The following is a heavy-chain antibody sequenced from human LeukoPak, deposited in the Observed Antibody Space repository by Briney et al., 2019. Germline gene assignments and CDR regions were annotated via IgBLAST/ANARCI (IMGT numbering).Heavy chain of an antibody. CDR3: ARSNFESYYYDSSGSYAFDI. Sequence: SQTLSLTCTVSGGSISSGSYSWSWIRQPAGKGLEWIGRIYTSGSTNYNPSLKSRVTISVDTSKNQFSLKLSSVTAADTAVYYCARSNFESYYYDSSGSYAFDIWGQGTMVTVSS. V-gene: IGHV4-61*02. CDR1: GGSISSGSYS. J-gene: IGHJ3*02. D-gene: IGHD3-22*01. CDR2: IYTSGST.